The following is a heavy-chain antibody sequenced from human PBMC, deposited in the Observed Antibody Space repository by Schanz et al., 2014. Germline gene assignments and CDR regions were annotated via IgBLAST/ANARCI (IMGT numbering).Heavy chain of an antibody. J-gene: IGHJ6*03. CDR1: GFTFSAYA. CDR3: AKGPYYYYYMDV. CDR2: ISGSGGST. Sequence: EVQLLESGGGLVQPGGSLRLSCAASGFTFSAYAMHWVRQAPGKGLEWVSAISGSGGSTYYADSVKGRFTISRDNSKNTLYLQMNSLRAEDTAVYYCAKGPYYYYYMDVWGNGTTVTVSS. V-gene: IGHV3-23*01.